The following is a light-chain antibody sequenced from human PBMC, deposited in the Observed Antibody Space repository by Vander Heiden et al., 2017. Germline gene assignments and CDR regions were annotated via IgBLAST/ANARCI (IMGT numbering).Light chain of an antibody. CDR3: ATWDDTLNGYV. Sequence: QSVLTQPLSASGTPGQRVTISCSGSNSNIGINAVKWYQQLPGAAPKLLIYGNKQRPSGVPDRFSGSKSGASASLAISGLQSEDEADYYCATWDDTLNGYVFGTGTKVTVL. J-gene: IGLJ1*01. CDR1: NSNIGINA. V-gene: IGLV1-44*01. CDR2: GNK.